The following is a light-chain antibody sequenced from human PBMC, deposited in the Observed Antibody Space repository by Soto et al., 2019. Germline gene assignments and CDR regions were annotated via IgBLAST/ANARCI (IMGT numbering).Light chain of an antibody. CDR3: HQYDSYPRT. CDR1: QGITYY. J-gene: IGKJ3*01. V-gene: IGKV1-16*01. CDR2: GAS. Sequence: DIQMTQSPSSLSASVGDRVTITCRASQGITYYLAWFQQKPGKAPKSLIYGASSLQSGVPSRFNGSGFGTDFSLTISSLQPKDIATYYCHQYDSYPRTFGPGTKVEIK.